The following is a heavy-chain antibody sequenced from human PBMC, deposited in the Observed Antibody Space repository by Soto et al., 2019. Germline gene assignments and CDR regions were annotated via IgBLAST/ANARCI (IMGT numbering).Heavy chain of an antibody. D-gene: IGHD3-3*01. CDR3: ARGILDFWIGRRTQSWLGS. CDR1: GGSISSGGYY. CDR2: IYYSGST. V-gene: IGHV4-31*03. J-gene: IGHJ5*01. Sequence: SETLSLTCTVSGGSISSGGYYWSWIRQHPGKGLEWIGYIYYSGSTYYNPSLKSRVTISVDTSKNQFSLKLSSVTAADTAVYYCARGILDFWIGRRTQSWLGSRGQVTLVTVSS.